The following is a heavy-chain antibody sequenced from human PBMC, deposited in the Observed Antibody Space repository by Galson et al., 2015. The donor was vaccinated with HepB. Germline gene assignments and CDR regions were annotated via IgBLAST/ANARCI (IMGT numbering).Heavy chain of an antibody. Sequence: SLRLSCAASGFAFSGSAMHWVRQASGKGLEWVGRIRSKANSYATAYAASVKGRFTISRDDSKNTAYLQMNSLKTEDTAVYYCTIRGPYYYDSSGFFDIWGQGTMVTVSS. CDR3: TIRGPYYYDSSGFFDI. J-gene: IGHJ3*02. CDR1: GFAFSGSA. D-gene: IGHD3-22*01. V-gene: IGHV3-73*01. CDR2: IRSKANSYAT.